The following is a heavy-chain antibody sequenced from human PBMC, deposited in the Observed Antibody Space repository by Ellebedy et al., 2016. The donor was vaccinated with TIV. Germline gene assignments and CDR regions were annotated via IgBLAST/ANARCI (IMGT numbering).Heavy chain of an antibody. Sequence: GESLKISCAASGFTFSDHYMDWVRQAPGKGLEWVGFIRSKAYGGTTEYAASVKGRFTISRDDSRNALYLQMNSLKTADTAVYYCARTIFGVAGYYGMDVWGQGTTVTVSS. CDR1: GFTFSDHY. D-gene: IGHD3-3*01. V-gene: IGHV3-72*01. J-gene: IGHJ6*02. CDR2: IRSKAYGGTT. CDR3: ARTIFGVAGYYGMDV.